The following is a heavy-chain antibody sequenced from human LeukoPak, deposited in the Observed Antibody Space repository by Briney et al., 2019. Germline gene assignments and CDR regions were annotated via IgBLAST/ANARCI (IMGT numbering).Heavy chain of an antibody. Sequence: GGSLRLSCAASGFTFSSYAMSWVRQAPGKGLEWVSAISSSGGGTYYADSVKGRFTISRDNSKNTLSLQMNSLTAEDTAVYYCAKAPLAYCSGGSCYPLDYWGQGTLVTVSS. CDR3: AKAPLAYCSGGSCYPLDY. J-gene: IGHJ4*02. D-gene: IGHD2-15*01. CDR2: ISSSGGGT. CDR1: GFTFSSYA. V-gene: IGHV3-23*01.